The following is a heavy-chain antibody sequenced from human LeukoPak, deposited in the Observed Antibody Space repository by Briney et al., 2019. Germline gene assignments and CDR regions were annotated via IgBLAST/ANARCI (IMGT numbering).Heavy chain of an antibody. CDR1: GFTISTNY. Sequence: GGSLRLSCAASGFTISTNYMSWVRQAPGKGLEWVSVVFSGGTTYYADSVRGRFTISRDSSKNTLHLQVNSLRAEDTAIYYCVRDAPPHRSGDFDFWGQGTLVT. J-gene: IGHJ4*02. V-gene: IGHV3-66*01. CDR2: VFSGGTT. CDR3: VRDAPPHRSGDFDF. D-gene: IGHD2-21*01.